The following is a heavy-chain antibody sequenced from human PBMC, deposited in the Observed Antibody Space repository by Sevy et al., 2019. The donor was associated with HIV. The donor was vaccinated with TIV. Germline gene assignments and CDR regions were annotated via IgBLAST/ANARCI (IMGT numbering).Heavy chain of an antibody. V-gene: IGHV4-59*01. D-gene: IGHD6-6*01. CDR2: IYYSGST. CDR1: GGSISSYY. Sequence: SETLSLTCTVSGGSISSYYWSWIRQPPGKGLEWIGYIYYSGSTNYNPSLKSRVTISVDTSKNQFSLKLSSVTAADTAVYYRASLLSSYNAFDIWGQGTMVTVSS. J-gene: IGHJ3*02. CDR3: ASLLSSYNAFDI.